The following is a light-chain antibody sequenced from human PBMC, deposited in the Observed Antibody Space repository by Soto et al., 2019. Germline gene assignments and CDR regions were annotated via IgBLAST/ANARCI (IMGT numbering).Light chain of an antibody. Sequence: QSALTQPASVSGSPGQSIAISCTGTSSDVGSYNLVSWYQQHPGKAPKLMIYEVSKRPSGVSNRFSGSKSGNTASLTISGPQAEDEADYYCCSYAGSSTLNVFGTGTKLTVL. CDR1: SSDVGSYNL. J-gene: IGLJ1*01. CDR2: EVS. CDR3: CSYAGSSTLNV. V-gene: IGLV2-23*02.